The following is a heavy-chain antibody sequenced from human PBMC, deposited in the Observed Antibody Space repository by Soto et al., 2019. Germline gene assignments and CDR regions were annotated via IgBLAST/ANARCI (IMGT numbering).Heavy chain of an antibody. CDR3: ARIGWGGDS. Sequence: SETLSLTCSVSGGSVRTGSYHWSWIRQPPGKGLEWIGFIPNNGSPDYNPSLKSRVVVSIDRSKDQFSLKVNSVTAADTAVYFCARIGWGGDSWGQGTLVTVSS. D-gene: IGHD7-27*01. J-gene: IGHJ4*02. V-gene: IGHV4-61*01. CDR2: IPNNGSP. CDR1: GGSVRTGSYH.